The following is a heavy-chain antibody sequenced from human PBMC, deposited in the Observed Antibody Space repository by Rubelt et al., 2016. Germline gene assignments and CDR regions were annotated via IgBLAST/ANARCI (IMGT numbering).Heavy chain of an antibody. Sequence: EVQLVESGGGLVQPGGSLRLSCAASGFTFSPYSMNWVRQAPGKGLEWVATIKRDGSEKYYVDSVKGRFIISKANAKNSGYLQMNSLRAEETAVYYCAKDVSLWGYDSPDVWGQGTTVTVSS. CDR2: IKRDGSEK. CDR3: AKDVSLWGYDSPDV. D-gene: IGHD3-3*01. CDR1: GFTFSPYS. V-gene: IGHV3-7*01. J-gene: IGHJ6*02.